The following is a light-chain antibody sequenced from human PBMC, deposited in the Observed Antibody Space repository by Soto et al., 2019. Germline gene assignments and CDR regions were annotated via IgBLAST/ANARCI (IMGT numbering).Light chain of an antibody. CDR3: QQSYNNPRT. J-gene: IGKJ1*01. V-gene: IGKV1-39*01. CDR1: QSISSY. CDR2: AAS. Sequence: DIQMTQSPSSLSASVGDRVTITCRASQSISSYLNWYQQKPGKAPKVLIYAASSLQSGVPSRFSGSGSGTEFTLTISSLQPEDFATYYCQQSYNNPRTFGQGTKVEIK.